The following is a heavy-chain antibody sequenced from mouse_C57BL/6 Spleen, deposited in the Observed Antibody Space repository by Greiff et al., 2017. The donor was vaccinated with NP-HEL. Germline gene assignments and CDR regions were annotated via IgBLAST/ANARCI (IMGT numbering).Heavy chain of an antibody. CDR1: GYTFTSYW. CDR2: INPSNGGT. D-gene: IGHD1-1*01. V-gene: IGHV1-53*01. Sequence: QVQLQQPGPELVKPGASVKLSCKASGYTFTSYWMHWVRQRPGQGLEWIGNINPSNGGTNYNEKFKSKATLTVDTSSSTAYMQLSSLTSEDSAVYYCARSVTTVVGASDYWGQGTSVTVSS. CDR3: ARSVTTVVGASDY. J-gene: IGHJ4*01.